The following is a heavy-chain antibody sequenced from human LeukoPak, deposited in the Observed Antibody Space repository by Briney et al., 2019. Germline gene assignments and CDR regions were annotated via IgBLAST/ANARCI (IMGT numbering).Heavy chain of an antibody. CDR3: ARNTYGYKFSMDV. CDR2: ITAFNGNT. V-gene: IGHV1-18*04. Sequence: ASVKVSCKVSGFALYKYNIVWVRQAPGQGLEWVGWITAFNGNTNYAQKVQGRVTMTTDTSTSTSYMELRNLRSDDTAVYYCARNTYGYKFSMDVWGKGTTVIISS. J-gene: IGHJ6*03. CDR1: GFALYKYN. D-gene: IGHD5-24*01.